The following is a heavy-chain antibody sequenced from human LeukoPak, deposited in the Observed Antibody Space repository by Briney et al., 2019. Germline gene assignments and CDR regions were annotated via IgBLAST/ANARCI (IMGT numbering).Heavy chain of an antibody. CDR1: GFTFRSYT. V-gene: IGHV3-48*04. D-gene: IGHD1-20*01. J-gene: IGHJ5*02. Sequence: QPGGSLRLSCAASGFTFRSYTMNWVRQAPGKGLEWVSYITRSSSTIDYADSVKGRFTISRDNAKNSLYLQMNSLRAEDTALYYCARGRYNWKGEGENWFDPWGQGTLVTVSS. CDR3: ARGRYNWKGEGENWFDP. CDR2: ITRSSSTI.